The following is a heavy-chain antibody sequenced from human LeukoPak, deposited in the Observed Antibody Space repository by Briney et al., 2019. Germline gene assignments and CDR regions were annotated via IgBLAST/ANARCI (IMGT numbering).Heavy chain of an antibody. Sequence: SETLSLTCTVSGGSVTSSTYYWDWIRQPPGKGLEWIGSISFSWTTSYNPSLKGRATISVDTSKNQFSLNLSSVTAADTAVYYCARGLWFDPWGQGTLVTVSS. CDR2: ISFSWTT. V-gene: IGHV4-39*01. CDR3: ARGLWFDP. J-gene: IGHJ5*02. CDR1: GGSVTSSTYY.